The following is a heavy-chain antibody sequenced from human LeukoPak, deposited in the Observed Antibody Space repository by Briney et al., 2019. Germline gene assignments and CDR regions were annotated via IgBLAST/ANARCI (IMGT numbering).Heavy chain of an antibody. Sequence: GGSLRLSCAASGFTFSSYAMSWVRQAPGKGLEWVSAISGSGGSTYYADSVKGRFTISRDNSKNTLYLQMNSLRAEDTAVYYWAKDPPPLFTFLGGARGDCSAPGGQEPLVTVP. J-gene: IGHJ5*02. CDR2: ISGSGGST. V-gene: IGHV3-23*01. CDR1: GFTFSSYA. CDR3: AKDPPPLFTFLGGARGDCSAP. D-gene: IGHD3-16*01.